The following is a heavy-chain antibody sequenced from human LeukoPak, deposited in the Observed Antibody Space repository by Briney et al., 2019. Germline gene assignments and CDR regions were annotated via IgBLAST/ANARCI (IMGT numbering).Heavy chain of an antibody. D-gene: IGHD2-2*01. V-gene: IGHV3-23*01. CDR3: AKAYCSSTSCYADY. CDR1: GFTFSSYA. CDR2: ISGSGGNT. Sequence: GGSLRLSCAASGFTFSSYAMSWVRQAPGKGLEWVSAISGSGGNTYYADSVKGRFTISRDNSKNTLYLQMNSLRAEDTAVYYCAKAYCSSTSCYADYWGQGTLVTVSS. J-gene: IGHJ4*02.